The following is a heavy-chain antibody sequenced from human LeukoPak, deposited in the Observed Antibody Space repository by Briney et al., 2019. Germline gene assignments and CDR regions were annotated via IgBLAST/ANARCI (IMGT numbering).Heavy chain of an antibody. CDR3: ARGSEIAAPRPFDY. J-gene: IGHJ4*02. V-gene: IGHV3-33*01. CDR1: GFTFSSYV. D-gene: IGHD6-13*01. CDR2: IWYDGSNK. Sequence: GGSLRLSCAASGFTFSSYVMHWVRQAPGKELEWVAVIWYDGSNKYYADSVKGRFTISRDNSKNTLYLQMNSLRAEETAVYYCARGSEIAAPRPFDYWGQGTLVTVSS.